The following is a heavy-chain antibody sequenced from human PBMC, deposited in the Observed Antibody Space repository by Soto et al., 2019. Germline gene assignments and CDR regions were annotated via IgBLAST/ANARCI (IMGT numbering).Heavy chain of an antibody. CDR1: GGSFSGYY. V-gene: IGHV4-34*01. D-gene: IGHD2-8*02. Sequence: QVQLQQWGAGLLKPSETLSLTCAVYGGSFSGYYWTWIRQPPGTGLEWIGEINHSGSTNYNPSLKSRVTISVDTSKSQFALKLTSVTAAVTAVYYCARDKITGLCDYWGQGTLVTVSS. CDR2: INHSGST. J-gene: IGHJ4*02. CDR3: ARDKITGLCDY.